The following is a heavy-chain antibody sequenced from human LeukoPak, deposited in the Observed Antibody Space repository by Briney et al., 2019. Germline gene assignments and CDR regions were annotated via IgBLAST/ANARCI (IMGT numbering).Heavy chain of an antibody. V-gene: IGHV3-21*04. CDR1: GFTFSSYS. CDR3: AKYWQWPVVAGYFDY. D-gene: IGHD6-19*01. J-gene: IGHJ4*02. CDR2: ISSSSSYI. Sequence: GGSLRLSCAASGFTFSSYSMNWVRQAPGKGLEWVSSISSSSSYIYYADSLKGRFTISRDNAKNSLYLQMNSLRAEDTAVYYCAKYWQWPVVAGYFDYWGQGTLVTVSS.